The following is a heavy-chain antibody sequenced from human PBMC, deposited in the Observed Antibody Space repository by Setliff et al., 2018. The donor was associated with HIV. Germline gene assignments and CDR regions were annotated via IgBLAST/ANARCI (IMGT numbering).Heavy chain of an antibody. CDR3: ARYALAVPGYHNAFDI. D-gene: IGHD6-19*01. Sequence: QPGGSLRLSCAASGFTFSSHGMYWVRQAPGKGLEWVAFIRYDGSNEYYVDSVRGRFTISRDNADNSLYLQMNSLRAEDTAVYYCARYALAVPGYHNAFDIWGQGTMVTVSS. CDR2: IRYDGSNE. J-gene: IGHJ3*02. V-gene: IGHV3-30*02. CDR1: GFTFSSHG.